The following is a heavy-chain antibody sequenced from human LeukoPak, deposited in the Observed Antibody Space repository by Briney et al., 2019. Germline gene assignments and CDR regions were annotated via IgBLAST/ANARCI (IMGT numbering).Heavy chain of an antibody. V-gene: IGHV3-48*03. CDR3: ARDLGITGEYYFDY. CDR2: ISSSGGTI. CDR1: GFTFSSYG. D-gene: IGHD3-16*01. Sequence: GGSLRLSCAASGFTFSSYGLNWVRQAPGKGPEWLSYISSSGGTIYYVDPVKGRFTVSRDNAKNSLYLQMNSLRAEDTAVYYCARDLGITGEYYFDYWGQGALVSVSS. J-gene: IGHJ4*02.